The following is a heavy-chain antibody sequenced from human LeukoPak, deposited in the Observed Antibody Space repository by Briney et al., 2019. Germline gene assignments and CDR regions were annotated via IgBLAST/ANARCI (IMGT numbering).Heavy chain of an antibody. Sequence: SETLSLTCTVSGGSISSYYWSWIRQPPGKRLEWIGYIYYSGSTDYNPSLKSRVTISVDTSKNQFSLKLSSVTAADTAMYYCARRRQITYYSPYAFDMWGQGTMVTVSS. V-gene: IGHV4-59*08. CDR2: IYYSGST. CDR1: GGSISSYY. J-gene: IGHJ3*02. D-gene: IGHD1-26*01. CDR3: ARRRQITYYSPYAFDM.